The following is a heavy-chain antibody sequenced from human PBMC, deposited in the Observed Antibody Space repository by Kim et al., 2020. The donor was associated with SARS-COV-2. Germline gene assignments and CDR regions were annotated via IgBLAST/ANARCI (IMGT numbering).Heavy chain of an antibody. CDR1: GFTFSSYG. D-gene: IGHD6-6*01. Sequence: GGSLRLSCAVSGFTFSSYGMHWVRQAPGKGLEWVAVIWYDGSNKYYVDSVKGRFTISRDNSKNTMYLQMNSLRAEDTAVYYCARDLSGYSSSSGAFDIWGEGTMVTVSS. V-gene: IGHV3-33*01. CDR2: IWYDGSNK. J-gene: IGHJ3*02. CDR3: ARDLSGYSSSSGAFDI.